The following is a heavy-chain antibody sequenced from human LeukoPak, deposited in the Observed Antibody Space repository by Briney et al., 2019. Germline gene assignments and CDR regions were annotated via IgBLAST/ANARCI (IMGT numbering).Heavy chain of an antibody. CDR2: IRSKAYGETT. V-gene: IGHV3-49*04. J-gene: IGHJ4*02. Sequence: PGRSLRLSCTGSGFNFADYAMSWVRQAPGKGLEWVGFIRSKAYGETTLYAATVKGRFTISRDDPKRVAYLQMNSLKTEDTGVYFCTRDYQLLPDWGQGTLVTVYS. D-gene: IGHD2-2*01. CDR1: GFNFADYA. CDR3: TRDYQLLPD.